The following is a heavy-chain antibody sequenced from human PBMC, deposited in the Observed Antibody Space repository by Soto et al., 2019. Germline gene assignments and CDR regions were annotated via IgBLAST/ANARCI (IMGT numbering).Heavy chain of an antibody. CDR1: GYIFTSYW. V-gene: IGHV5-10-1*01. CDR2: IDPTDSYT. J-gene: IGHJ4*02. Sequence: PGESLKISCKVSGYIFTSYWISWVRQMPGKGLEWMGRIDPTDSYTDYSPSFQGHVTFSVDKSINTAYLQWSSLKASDSAMYYCARLPVLSLVAVWAFDYWGQGTLVTVSS. D-gene: IGHD3-16*02. CDR3: ARLPVLSLVAVWAFDY.